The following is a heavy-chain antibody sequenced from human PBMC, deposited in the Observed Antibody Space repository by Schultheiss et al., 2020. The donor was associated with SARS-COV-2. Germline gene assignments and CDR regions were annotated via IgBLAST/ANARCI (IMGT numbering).Heavy chain of an antibody. J-gene: IGHJ4*02. CDR1: GYTFTGYY. V-gene: IGHV1-2*02. D-gene: IGHD4-11*01. CDR3: ARDPMVWGHDYSKPGPY. CDR2: INPNSGGT. Sequence: ASVKVSCKASGYTFTGYYMHWVRQAPGQGLEWMGWINPNSGGTNYAQKFQGRVTMTRDTSISTAYMELSRLRSDDTAVYYCARDPMVWGHDYSKPGPYWGQGTLVTVSS.